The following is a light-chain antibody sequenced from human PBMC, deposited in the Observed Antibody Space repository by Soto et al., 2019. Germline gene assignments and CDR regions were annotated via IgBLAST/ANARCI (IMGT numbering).Light chain of an antibody. CDR1: SSNIGAGYE. CDR3: QSYDRSLSGSGV. CDR2: ADT. Sequence: QSVLTQPPSVSGAPGQRVAISCTGSSSNIGAGYEVHWYQQLPGTPPKLLIYADTNPPSGVPDRFSDSTSGPSASLAITGLKSADEGDYYCQSYDRSLSGSGVFGGGTQLTVL. V-gene: IGLV1-40*01. J-gene: IGLJ2*01.